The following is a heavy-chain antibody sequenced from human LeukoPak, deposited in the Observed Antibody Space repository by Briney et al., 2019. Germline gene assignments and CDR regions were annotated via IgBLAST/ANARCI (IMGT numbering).Heavy chain of an antibody. D-gene: IGHD6-13*01. V-gene: IGHV4-59*11. CDR2: IYDSGST. Sequence: ASETLSLTCTVSGGSMSSHYWNWIRQPPGKGLEWLGYIYDSGSTKYNPSLKSRVTISIDTSKNQFSLKVTSATAADTAVYYCARDKYSGSWYGAFDIWGQGTMVTVSS. CDR3: ARDKYSGSWYGAFDI. CDR1: GGSMSSHY. J-gene: IGHJ3*02.